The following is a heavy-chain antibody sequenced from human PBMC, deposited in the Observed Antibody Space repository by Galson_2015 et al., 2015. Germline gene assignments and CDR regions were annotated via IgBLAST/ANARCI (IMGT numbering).Heavy chain of an antibody. CDR2: IWYDGNNK. J-gene: IGHJ4*02. CDR3: ARSMRSSGFHYTIGQ. Sequence: SLRLSCAASGFTFSSYGMHWVRQAPAKGLEWVAIIWYDGNNKYYADSVKGRFTISRDNSKNTLYLQMNSLRAEDTAVYYCARSMRSSGFHYTIGQWGQGTLVTVSS. D-gene: IGHD3-22*01. V-gene: IGHV3-33*01. CDR1: GFTFSSYG.